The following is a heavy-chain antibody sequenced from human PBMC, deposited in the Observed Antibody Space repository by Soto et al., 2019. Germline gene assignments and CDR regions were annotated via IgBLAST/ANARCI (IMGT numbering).Heavy chain of an antibody. J-gene: IGHJ5*02. Sequence: EVQLVQSGAEVKKPGESLRISCKGSGYSFTSYWISWVRQMPGKGLEWMGRIDPSDSYTNYSPSFQGHVTISADKPISTAYLQWSSLKASDTAMYYCARRPPGIAAAGTIWFDPWGQGTLVTVSS. CDR2: IDPSDSYT. D-gene: IGHD6-13*01. CDR1: GYSFTSYW. CDR3: ARRPPGIAAAGTIWFDP. V-gene: IGHV5-10-1*01.